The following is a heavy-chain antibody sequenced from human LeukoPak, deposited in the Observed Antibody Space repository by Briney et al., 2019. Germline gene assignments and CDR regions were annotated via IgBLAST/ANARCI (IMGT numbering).Heavy chain of an antibody. Sequence: ASVKVSCKASGYTFTSYYMHWVRQAPGQGLEWMGLINPSGGSTSYAQKFQGRVTMTRDTSTSTVYMELSSLRSEDTAVYYCARGGPVAAINYYYYGMDVWGKGTTVTVSS. CDR2: INPSGGST. J-gene: IGHJ6*04. V-gene: IGHV1-46*01. CDR1: GYTFTSYY. D-gene: IGHD2-15*01. CDR3: ARGGPVAAINYYYYGMDV.